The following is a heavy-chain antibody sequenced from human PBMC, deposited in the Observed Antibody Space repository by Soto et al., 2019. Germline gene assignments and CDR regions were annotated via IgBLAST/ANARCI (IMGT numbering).Heavy chain of an antibody. J-gene: IGHJ5*02. CDR2: IIPIAAIA. V-gene: IGHV1-69*02. D-gene: IGHD3-10*01. CDR3: ARGSTIVRGAPSWFDP. CDR1: GGTFSRYT. Sequence: QVQLVQSGAEVKKPGSSVKVSCKASGGTFSRYTINWVRQAPGQGLEWMGRIIPIAAIANYTQKFQGRVTMTVXXXSXXASMERSSLRSDDTAVYYCARGSTIVRGAPSWFDPWGQGTLVTVSS.